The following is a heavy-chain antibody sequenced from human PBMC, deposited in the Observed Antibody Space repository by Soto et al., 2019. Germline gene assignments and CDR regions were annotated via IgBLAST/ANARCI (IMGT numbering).Heavy chain of an antibody. V-gene: IGHV4-4*07. D-gene: IGHD2-15*01. CDR3: ARAEERYCSGGSCLDPYYFDY. CDR2: IYSGGRN. CDR1: GGSISSFY. J-gene: IGHJ4*02. Sequence: SETLSLTCTVSGGSISSFYWSWIRQPAGKGLEWIGRIYSGGRNNYNPSLKSRVTMSVDTSKNQFSLKLSSVTAADTAVYYCARAEERYCSGGSCLDPYYFDYWGQGTLVTVSS.